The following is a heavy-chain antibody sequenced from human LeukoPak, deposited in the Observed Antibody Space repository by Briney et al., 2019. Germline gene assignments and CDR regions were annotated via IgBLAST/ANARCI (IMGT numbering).Heavy chain of an antibody. J-gene: IGHJ6*03. CDR2: ISNGGSTI. V-gene: IGHV3-48*03. CDR1: GFTFGSYE. Sequence: GGSLRLSCAASGFTFGSYEMNWVRQAPGKGLEWVSYISNGGSTIYYADSVKGRFTISRDNAKNSLYLQMNSLRAEDTAVYYCARRRSSYSYYYYMDVWGKGTTVTISS. CDR3: ARRRSSYSYYYYMDV.